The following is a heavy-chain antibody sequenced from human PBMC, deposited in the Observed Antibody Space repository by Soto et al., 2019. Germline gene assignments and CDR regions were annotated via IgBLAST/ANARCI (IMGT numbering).Heavy chain of an antibody. CDR1: GGSISSYY. CDR3: ASEGVTLNWFDL. CDR2: IYYSGST. J-gene: IGHJ5*02. D-gene: IGHD4-4*01. Sequence: SETLSLTCTVSGGSISSYYWSWIRQPPGKGLEWIGYIYYSGSTNYNPSLKSRVTISVDTSKNQFSLKLTSVTAADTAVYYCASEGVTLNWFDLWGQGTLVTVSS. V-gene: IGHV4-59*01.